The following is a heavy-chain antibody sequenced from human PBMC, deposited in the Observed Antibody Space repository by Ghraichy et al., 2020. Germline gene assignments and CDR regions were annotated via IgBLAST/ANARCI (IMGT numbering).Heavy chain of an antibody. V-gene: IGHV1-18*01. CDR3: AREPQQLAPSFDY. CDR2: ISAYNGNT. Sequence: LKRMGWISAYNGNTNYAQKLQGRVTMTTDTSTSTAYMELRSLRSDDTAVYYCAREPQQLAPSFDYWGQGTL. D-gene: IGHD6-13*01. J-gene: IGHJ4*02.